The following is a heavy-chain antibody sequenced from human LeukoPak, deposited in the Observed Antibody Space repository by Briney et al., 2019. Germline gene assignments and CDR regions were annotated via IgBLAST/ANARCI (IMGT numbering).Heavy chain of an antibody. CDR3: ARGRDRSKAGDL. CDR2: IHPHGIF. D-gene: IGHD2-21*01. CDR1: GGSCDDYY. J-gene: IGHJ4*02. V-gene: IGHV4-34*01. Sequence: SETLSLTCAVHGGSCDDYYCSWIRQPPGKGLEWIGEIHPHGIFYYNSSLTSRVTISIDTSKSQFSLRLTSVTAADTALYYCARGRDRSKAGDLWGQGSLVVVSS.